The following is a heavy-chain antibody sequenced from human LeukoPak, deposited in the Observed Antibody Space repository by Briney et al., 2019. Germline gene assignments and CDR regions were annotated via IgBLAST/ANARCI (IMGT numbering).Heavy chain of an antibody. D-gene: IGHD3-22*01. Sequence: PGGSLRLSCAASGFTFSSYSMNWVRQAPGKGLEWVSSISSSSSYIYYADSVKGRFTISRDNAKNSLYLQMNSLRAEDTAVYYCARRAIYYDSSGYYWIGFDYWGQGTLVTVSS. CDR3: ARRAIYYDSSGYYWIGFDY. CDR2: ISSSSSYI. V-gene: IGHV3-21*04. J-gene: IGHJ4*02. CDR1: GFTFSSYS.